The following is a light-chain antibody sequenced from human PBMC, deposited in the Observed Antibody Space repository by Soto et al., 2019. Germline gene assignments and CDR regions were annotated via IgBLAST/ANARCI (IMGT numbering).Light chain of an antibody. CDR2: DAS. CDR3: QQYNSYSGT. J-gene: IGKJ1*01. Sequence: DIQMTLSPSTLSASVGDRVTITCRASHSISSWLAWYQQKPGKAPKLLIYDASSLESGVPSRFSGSGSGTEFTLTISSLQPDDFATYYCQQYNSYSGTFGQGTKVDIK. CDR1: HSISSW. V-gene: IGKV1-5*01.